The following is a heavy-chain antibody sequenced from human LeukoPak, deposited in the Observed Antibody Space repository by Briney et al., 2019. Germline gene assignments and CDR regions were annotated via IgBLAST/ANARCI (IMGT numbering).Heavy chain of an antibody. D-gene: IGHD5-18*01. Sequence: SETLSLTCDVSGVSINTCCYYWTWIRQPPGKGLEWIGYMYYSGSTRYNSSLRSRLTISLDTSKNQFSLRLTSVTAADTAVYYCARGRSYGFDFDSWGPGTLVTVSS. CDR1: GVSINTCCYY. V-gene: IGHV4-61*01. CDR2: MYYSGST. J-gene: IGHJ4*02. CDR3: ARGRSYGFDFDS.